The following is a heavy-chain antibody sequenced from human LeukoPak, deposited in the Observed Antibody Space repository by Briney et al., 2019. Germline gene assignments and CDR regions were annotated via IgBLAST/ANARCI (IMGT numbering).Heavy chain of an antibody. CDR3: ARGTDYYDSTGYPIDY. CDR2: IYPGDSDT. V-gene: IGHV5-51*01. Sequence: GESLKISCKGSGYTFTSYWIGWVRQMPGKGLEWMGIIYPGDSDTRYSPSFQGQVTISADKSITTADLQWSSLKASDTAMYYCARGTDYYDSTGYPIDYWGQGTLVTVSS. J-gene: IGHJ4*02. CDR1: GYTFTSYW. D-gene: IGHD3-22*01.